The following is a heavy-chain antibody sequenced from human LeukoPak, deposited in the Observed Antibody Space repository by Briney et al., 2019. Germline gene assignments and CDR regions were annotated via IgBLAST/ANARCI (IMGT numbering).Heavy chain of an antibody. V-gene: IGHV1-18*01. CDR1: GYTFASYG. CDR3: ARVQYDYYGSGSYYNPEYYYYGMDV. CDR2: ISAYNGNT. D-gene: IGHD3-10*01. Sequence: ASVKVSCKASGYTFASYGISWVRQAPGQGLEWMGWISAYNGNTNYAQEFQVRVTMTTDTSTSTAYMELRSLRSDDTAVYYCARVQYDYYGSGSYYNPEYYYYGMDVWGQGTTVTVSS. J-gene: IGHJ6*02.